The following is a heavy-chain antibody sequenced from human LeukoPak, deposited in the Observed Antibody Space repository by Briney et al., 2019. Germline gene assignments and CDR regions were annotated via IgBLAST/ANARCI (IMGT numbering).Heavy chain of an antibody. J-gene: IGHJ3*02. CDR1: GFTFSTYG. Sequence: PGRSLRLPCVASGFTFSTYGMHWVRQTPGKGLEWVTLISYGGSNKYYADSVKGRFTISRDNSENTLYLQMNSLRAEDTAVYYCAKAGYGSYYAFDIWGQGTMVTVSS. CDR2: ISYGGSNK. D-gene: IGHD1-26*01. V-gene: IGHV3-30*18. CDR3: AKAGYGSYYAFDI.